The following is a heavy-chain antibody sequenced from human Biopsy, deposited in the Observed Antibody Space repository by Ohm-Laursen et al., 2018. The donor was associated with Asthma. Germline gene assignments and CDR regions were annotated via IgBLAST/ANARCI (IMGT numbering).Heavy chain of an antibody. CDR3: VRHQYSSSWSTFDY. CDR2: MYHSGSP. Sequence: TLSLTCSVSGGSIPSSSYYWGWIRQPPGKGMEWIGSMYHSGSPYYHPSLKSRATISLDTSKNQLSQRMSSVTAADTAVYFCVRHQYSSSWSTFDYWGQGALVTVSS. CDR1: GGSIPSSSYY. D-gene: IGHD3-22*01. V-gene: IGHV4-39*01. J-gene: IGHJ4*02.